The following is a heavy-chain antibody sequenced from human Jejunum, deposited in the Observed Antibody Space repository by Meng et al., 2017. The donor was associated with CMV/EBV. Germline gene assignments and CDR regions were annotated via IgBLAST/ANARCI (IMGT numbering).Heavy chain of an antibody. CDR1: GFPLKSYG. V-gene: IGHV3-33*01. D-gene: IGHD3-22*01. CDR3: ARDNDGSSHYSQLDY. Sequence: GFPLKSYGIHWVRQFPGKGLEWVAVLWYDGSRKYFADSVQGRFSISRDDSKNTVYLQMNSLRAEDTAVYYCARDNDGSSHYSQLDYWGQGTLVTVSS. CDR2: LWYDGSRK. J-gene: IGHJ4*02.